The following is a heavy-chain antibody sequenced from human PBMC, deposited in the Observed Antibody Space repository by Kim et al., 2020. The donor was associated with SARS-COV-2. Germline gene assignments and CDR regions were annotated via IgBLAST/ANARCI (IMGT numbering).Heavy chain of an antibody. D-gene: IGHD6-13*01. CDR2: INPNRGGT. V-gene: IGHV1-2*02. CDR3: ATLYSSSWPRGYYYYYGMDV. J-gene: IGHJ6*02. Sequence: GWINPNRGGTNYAQKCQGRVTMTRDTSISTAYMELSRLRSDDTAVYYCATLYSSSWPRGYYYYYGMDVWGQGTTVTVSS.